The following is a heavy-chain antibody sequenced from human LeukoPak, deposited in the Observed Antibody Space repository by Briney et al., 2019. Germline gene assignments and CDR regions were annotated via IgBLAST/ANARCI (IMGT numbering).Heavy chain of an antibody. V-gene: IGHV3-66*01. CDR1: GFTVSSTY. CDR2: TYSGGST. Sequence: GGSLRLSCLASGFTVSSTYMSWVRQAPGKGLEWVSVTYSGGSTYYADSVKGRCTISRDNSKNTLYLQMNSLRAEDTAVYYCARVVGAGYFDLWGRGTLVTVSS. J-gene: IGHJ2*01. D-gene: IGHD1-26*01. CDR3: ARVVGAGYFDL.